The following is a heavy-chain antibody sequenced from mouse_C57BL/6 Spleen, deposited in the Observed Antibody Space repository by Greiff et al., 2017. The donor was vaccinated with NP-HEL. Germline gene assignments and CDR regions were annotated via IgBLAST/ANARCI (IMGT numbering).Heavy chain of an antibody. CDR1: GYTFTSYW. V-gene: IGHV1-53*01. CDR3: AGATVVARGGDY. CDR2: INPSNGGT. Sequence: QVQLQQPGTELVKPGASVKLSCKASGYTFTSYWMHWVKQRPGQGLEWIGNINPSNGGTNYNEKFKSKATLTVDKSSSTAYMQLSSLSSEDAAVYYCAGATVVARGGDYWGQGTTLTVSS. D-gene: IGHD1-1*01. J-gene: IGHJ2*01.